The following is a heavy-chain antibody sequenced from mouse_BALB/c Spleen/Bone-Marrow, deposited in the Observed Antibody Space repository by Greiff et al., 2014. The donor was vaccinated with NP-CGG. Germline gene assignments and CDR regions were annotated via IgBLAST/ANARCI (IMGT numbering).Heavy chain of an antibody. Sequence: EVQLVESGGGLVKPGGSLKLSCAASGFTFSSYAMSWVRQTPEKRLEWVATISSGGSYTYYPDSVKGRFTFSRDNAKNTLYLQMSSLKSEDTAMYYCTKIYYGYDGGYYYAMDYWGQGTSVTVSS. CDR2: ISSGGSYT. J-gene: IGHJ4*01. D-gene: IGHD2-2*01. CDR1: GFTFSSYA. CDR3: TKIYYGYDGGYYYAMDY. V-gene: IGHV5-6-4*01.